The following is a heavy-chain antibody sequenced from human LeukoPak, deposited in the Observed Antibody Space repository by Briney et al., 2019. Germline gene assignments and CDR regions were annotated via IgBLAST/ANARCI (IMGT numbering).Heavy chain of an antibody. V-gene: IGHV3-23*01. CDR3: AKPLSSGWLYYFDC. CDR1: GFTFSSYA. Sequence: GGSLRLSCAASGFTFSSYAMSWVRQAPGKGLEWVSAISGSGGSTYYADSVKGRFTISRDNSKNTLYLQMNSQRAVDTAVYYCAKPLSSGWLYYFDCWGQGTLVTVSS. J-gene: IGHJ4*02. CDR2: ISGSGGST. D-gene: IGHD6-19*01.